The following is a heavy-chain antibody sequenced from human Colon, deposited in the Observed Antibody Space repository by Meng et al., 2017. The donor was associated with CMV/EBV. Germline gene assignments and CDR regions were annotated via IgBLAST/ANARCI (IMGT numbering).Heavy chain of an antibody. CDR3: ARMALHWYFDL. CDR1: GDSISGRSYY. Sequence: VPVLVKPSETLSLTCTVSGDSISGRSYYWGWIRQPPGKGLEWIASIYYTGNDYHDPSLKSRVTISIDTSNNQFSLRLTSVTAADTAVYYCARMALHWYFDLWGRGTLVTVSS. D-gene: IGHD5-24*01. J-gene: IGHJ2*01. V-gene: IGHV4-39*07. CDR2: IYYTGND.